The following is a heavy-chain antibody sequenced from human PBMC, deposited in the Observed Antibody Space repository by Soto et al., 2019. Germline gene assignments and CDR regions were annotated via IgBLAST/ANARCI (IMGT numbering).Heavy chain of an antibody. CDR1: GGSISSYY. CDR3: ARTPDI. V-gene: IGHV4-59*12. J-gene: IGHJ3*02. Sequence: SETLSLTCTVSGGSISSYYWSWIRQPPGKGLEWIGYIYYNGGSTNYNPSLKSRVTISVDRSKNQFSLKLSSVIAADTAVYYCARTPDIWGQGTMVTVSS. CDR2: IYYNGGST.